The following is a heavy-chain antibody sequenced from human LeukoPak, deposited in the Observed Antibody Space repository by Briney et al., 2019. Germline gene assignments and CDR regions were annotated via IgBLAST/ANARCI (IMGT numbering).Heavy chain of an antibody. Sequence: SETLSLTCTVSGGSISSYYWSWIRQPAGKGLEWIGRIYTGGSTNYNPSLKSRVTMSVDTSKNQFSLKLSSVTAADTAVYYCARGSYYDFWSGYGESYYFDYWGQGTLVTVSS. V-gene: IGHV4-4*07. D-gene: IGHD3-3*01. CDR3: ARGSYYDFWSGYGESYYFDY. CDR1: GGSISSYY. CDR2: IYTGGST. J-gene: IGHJ4*02.